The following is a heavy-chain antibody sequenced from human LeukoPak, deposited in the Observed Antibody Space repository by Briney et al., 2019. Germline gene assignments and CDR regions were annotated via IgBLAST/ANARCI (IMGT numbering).Heavy chain of an antibody. CDR3: LRGDRRDF. V-gene: IGHV3-23*01. CDR1: GFTFSSYA. CDR2: ISGSGGST. J-gene: IGHJ4*02. Sequence: PGGSLRLSCAASGFTFSSYAMSWVRQAPGKGLEWVSAISGSGGSTYYADSVRGRFIISRDNARKSLYLQMNSVTAEDTAVYFCLRGDRRDFWGQGTLLVVSS. D-gene: IGHD2-21*02.